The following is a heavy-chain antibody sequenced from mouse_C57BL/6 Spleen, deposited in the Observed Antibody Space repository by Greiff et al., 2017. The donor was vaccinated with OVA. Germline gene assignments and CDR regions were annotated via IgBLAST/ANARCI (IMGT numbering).Heavy chain of an antibody. CDR3: AREGIITTVGPWFAY. D-gene: IGHD1-1*01. J-gene: IGHJ3*01. V-gene: IGHV1-22*01. CDR2: INPNNGGT. CDR1: GYTFTDYN. Sequence: VQLQQSGPELVKPGASVKMSCKASGYTFTDYNMHWVKQSHGKSLEWIGYINPNNGGTSYNQKFKGKATLTVNKASSTAYMELRSLTSEDSAVYDCAREGIITTVGPWFAYWGQGTLVTVSA.